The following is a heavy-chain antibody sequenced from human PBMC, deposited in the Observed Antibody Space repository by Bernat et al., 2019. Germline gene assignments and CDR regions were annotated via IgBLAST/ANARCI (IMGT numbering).Heavy chain of an antibody. CDR2: INAGNGNT. CDR3: ARYPNYGDYLLDY. Sequence: QVQLVQSGAEVKKPGASVKVSCKASGYTFTSYAMHWVRQAPGQRLEWMGWINAGNGNTKYSQKFQGRVTITRDTSASTAYMELSSLGSEDTAVYYCARYPNYGDYLLDYWGQGTLVTVSS. CDR1: GYTFTSYA. V-gene: IGHV1-3*01. J-gene: IGHJ4*02. D-gene: IGHD4-17*01.